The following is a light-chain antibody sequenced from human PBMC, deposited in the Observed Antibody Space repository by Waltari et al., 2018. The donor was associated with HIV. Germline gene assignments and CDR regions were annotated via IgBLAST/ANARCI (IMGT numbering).Light chain of an antibody. Sequence: AIWMTQSPSLLSASTGDRVTISCRMSQGISIYLAWYQQKPGNAPALLIYAASTLESGVPSRFSGSGSGTDFTLTISCLQSEDFATYYCQQYYSFPRTFGQGTKVEIK. CDR1: QGISIY. CDR2: AAS. CDR3: QQYYSFPRT. V-gene: IGKV1D-8*02. J-gene: IGKJ1*01.